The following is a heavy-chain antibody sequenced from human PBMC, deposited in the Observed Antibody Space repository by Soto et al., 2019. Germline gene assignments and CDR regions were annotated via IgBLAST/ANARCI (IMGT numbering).Heavy chain of an antibody. CDR1: GLNFRYYA. CDR2: INDNGDST. V-gene: IGHV3-23*01. CDR3: AKASNSSPWFDSWLES. D-gene: IGHD6-6*01. Sequence: PGGSLRLSCAASGLNFRYYAMTWVRQAPGKGLEWVSSINDNGDSTHYADSVKGRFTISRDNSKNTLYLQMNSLTAEDTAVYFCAKASNSSPWFDSWLESWGQGTLVTVSS. J-gene: IGHJ5*01.